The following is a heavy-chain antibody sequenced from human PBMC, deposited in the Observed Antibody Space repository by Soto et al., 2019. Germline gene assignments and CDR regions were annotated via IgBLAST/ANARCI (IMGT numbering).Heavy chain of an antibody. CDR1: GFTFSXXX. J-gene: IGHJ4*01. CDR2: INQDGSEK. Sequence: GSLRLSCAASGFTFSXXXMSWVRQAPGKGLEWVARINQDGSEKYYVDSVKGRFTISRDNAKNSLYLQMDSLRADDTAVYYCXXNAAXNYIDSWGPXKXVTVSS. CDR3: XXNAAXNYIDS. V-gene: IGHV3-7*03.